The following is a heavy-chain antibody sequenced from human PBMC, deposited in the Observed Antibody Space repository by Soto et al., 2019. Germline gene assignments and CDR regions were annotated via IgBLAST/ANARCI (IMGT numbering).Heavy chain of an antibody. D-gene: IGHD2-15*01. CDR3: TKVGAYCSGGSCYYQGAFYYYGMCV. CDR1: GGTFSSYA. V-gene: IGHV1-69*13. CDR2: IIPIFGTA. Sequence: SVKVSCKAPGGTFSSYAISWVRQAPGQGLERMGGIIPIFGTANYAQKFQGRSTVSWDESTNTCFEEWRRHRSEGTAWYYYTKVGAYCSGGSCYYQGAFYYYGMCVWGRRTTVRVAS. J-gene: IGHJ6*02.